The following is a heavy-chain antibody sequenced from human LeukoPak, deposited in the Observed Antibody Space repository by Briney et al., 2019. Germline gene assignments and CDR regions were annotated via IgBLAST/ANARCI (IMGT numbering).Heavy chain of an antibody. J-gene: IGHJ4*02. CDR1: GGSISSYY. V-gene: IGHV4-4*07. CDR3: ARHGRVYYYGSGSYYFDY. Sequence: SETLSLTCTVSGGSISSYYWSWIRQPAGKGLEWIGRIYTSGSTNYNPSLKSRVTMSVDTSKNQFSLKLSSVTAADTAVYYCARHGRVYYYGSGSYYFDYWGQGTLVTVSS. D-gene: IGHD3-10*01. CDR2: IYTSGST.